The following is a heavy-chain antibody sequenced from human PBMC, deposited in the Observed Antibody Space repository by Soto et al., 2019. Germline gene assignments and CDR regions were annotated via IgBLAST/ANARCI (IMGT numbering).Heavy chain of an antibody. D-gene: IGHD1-26*01. Sequence: EVQLVESGGGLVQPGGSLRLSCAASGFTFSSYWMSWVRQAPGKGLEWVANIKQDGSEKYYVDSVKGRFTISRDNSKNTLYLQMNSLRAEDTAVYYCARGVGSYYLDYWGQGTLVTVSS. CDR1: GFTFSSYW. J-gene: IGHJ4*02. V-gene: IGHV3-7*04. CDR3: ARGVGSYYLDY. CDR2: IKQDGSEK.